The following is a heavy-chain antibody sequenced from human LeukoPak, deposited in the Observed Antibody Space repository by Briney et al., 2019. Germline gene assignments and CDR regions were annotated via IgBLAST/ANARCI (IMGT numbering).Heavy chain of an antibody. Sequence: SETLSLTCTVSGGSIYNYYWNWIRQPAGKGLEWIGRIYSGVSTDYNPSLKSRVTMSVDTSENQFSLQLNSLTAADTAIYYCARGAVVGVWGQGTLVTVSS. CDR1: GGSIYNYY. CDR2: IYSGVST. J-gene: IGHJ3*01. V-gene: IGHV4-4*07. CDR3: ARGAVVGV. D-gene: IGHD1-26*01.